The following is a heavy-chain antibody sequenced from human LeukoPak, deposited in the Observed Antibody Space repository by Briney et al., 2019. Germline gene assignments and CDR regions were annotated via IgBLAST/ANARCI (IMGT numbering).Heavy chain of an antibody. Sequence: ASVKVSCKASGGTFSSYAISWVRQAPGQGLEWMGGIIPIFGTANYAQKFQGRVTITADESTSTAYMELSSLRSEDTAVYYCARARTTVTTRYYYYGMDVWGQGTTVTVPS. CDR3: ARARTTVTTRYYYYGMDV. CDR1: GGTFSSYA. J-gene: IGHJ6*02. V-gene: IGHV1-69*13. CDR2: IIPIFGTA. D-gene: IGHD4-17*01.